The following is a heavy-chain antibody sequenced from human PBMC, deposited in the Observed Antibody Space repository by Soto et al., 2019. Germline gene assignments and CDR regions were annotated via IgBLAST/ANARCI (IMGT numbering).Heavy chain of an antibody. J-gene: IGHJ6*02. CDR1: GYTFTSYY. CDR3: ARVEWELLPTQQRVYYYGMDV. V-gene: IGHV1-46*01. D-gene: IGHD1-26*01. CDR2: INPSGGST. Sequence: ASVKVSCKASGYTFTSYYMHWVRQAPGQGLEWMGIINPSGGSTSYAQKFQGRVTTTRDTSTSTVYMELSSLRSEDTAVYYCARVEWELLPTQQRVYYYGMDVWGQGTTVTVSS.